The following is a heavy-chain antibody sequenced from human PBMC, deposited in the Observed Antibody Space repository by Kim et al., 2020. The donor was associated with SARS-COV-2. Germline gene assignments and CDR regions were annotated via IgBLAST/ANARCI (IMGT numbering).Heavy chain of an antibody. V-gene: IGHV4-59*13. J-gene: IGHJ4*02. CDR2: IYYSGST. CDR3: AREGVIAFDY. CDR1: GGSISSYY. D-gene: IGHD2-21*01. Sequence: SETLSLTCTVSGGSISSYYWSRIRQPPGKGLEWIGYIYYSGSTNYNPSLKSRVTISVDTSKNQFSLKLSSVTAADTAVYYCAREGVIAFDYWGQGTLVTV.